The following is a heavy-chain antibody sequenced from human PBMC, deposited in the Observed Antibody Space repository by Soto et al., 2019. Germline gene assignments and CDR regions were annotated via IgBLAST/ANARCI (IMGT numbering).Heavy chain of an antibody. Sequence: SETLSLTCTVSGGSISNYYWTWIRQPPGKGLEWIGYIYYSGSTNYNPSLKSRVTISKDTSKNQFSLKLSSVTAADTAVYYCARSSTGYRFDPWGQGTLVTVS. J-gene: IGHJ5*02. V-gene: IGHV4-59*01. CDR3: ARSSTGYRFDP. D-gene: IGHD6-25*01. CDR1: GGSISNYY. CDR2: IYYSGST.